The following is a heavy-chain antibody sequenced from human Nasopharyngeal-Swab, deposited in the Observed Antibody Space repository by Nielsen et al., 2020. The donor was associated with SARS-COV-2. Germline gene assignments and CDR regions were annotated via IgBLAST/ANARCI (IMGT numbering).Heavy chain of an antibody. CDR2: ISYDGSNK. Sequence: GESLKISCAASGFTFSSYAMHWVRQAPGKGLEWVAVISYDGSNKYYADSVKGRFTISRDNSKNTLYLQMNSLRAEDMAVYYCARGDANCGGDCYDSWGQGTLVTVSS. D-gene: IGHD2-21*01. CDR1: GFTFSSYA. CDR3: ARGDANCGGDCYDS. V-gene: IGHV3-30*04. J-gene: IGHJ4*02.